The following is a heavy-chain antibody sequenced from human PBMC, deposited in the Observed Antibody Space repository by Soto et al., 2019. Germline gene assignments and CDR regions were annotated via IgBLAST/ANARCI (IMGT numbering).Heavy chain of an antibody. V-gene: IGHV3-30*18. CDR1: GFTFSSYG. J-gene: IGHJ6*03. D-gene: IGHD3-9*01. Sequence: GGSLRLSCAASGFTFSSYGMHWVRQAPGKGLEWVAVISYDGSNKYYADSVKGRFTISRDNSKNTLYLQMNSLRAEDTAVYYCAKDPLRYSPSYYYYYMDVWGKGTTVTVSS. CDR2: ISYDGSNK. CDR3: AKDPLRYSPSYYYYYMDV.